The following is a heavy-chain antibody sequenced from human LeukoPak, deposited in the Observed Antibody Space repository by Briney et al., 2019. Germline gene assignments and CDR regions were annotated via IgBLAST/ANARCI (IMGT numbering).Heavy chain of an antibody. V-gene: IGHV4-34*01. Sequence: SSETLSLTCAVYGGSSSGYYWSWIRQPPGKGLEWIGEINHSGSTNYNPSLKSRVTISVDTSKNQFSLKLSSVTAADTAVYYCARAGVISDYWGQGTLVTVSS. CDR1: GGSSSGYY. J-gene: IGHJ4*02. CDR2: INHSGST. D-gene: IGHD2/OR15-2a*01. CDR3: ARAGVISDY.